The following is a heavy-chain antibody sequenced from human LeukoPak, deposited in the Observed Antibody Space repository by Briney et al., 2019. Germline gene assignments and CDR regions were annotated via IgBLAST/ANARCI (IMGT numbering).Heavy chain of an antibody. Sequence: SETLSLTCAVSGGSISSSNWWSWVRQPPGKGLEWIGEIYHSGSTNYNPSLKSRVTISVDKSKNQFSLKLSSVTAADTAVYYCARLTRNGSCYSFDYWGQGTLVTVSS. CDR1: GGSISSSNW. J-gene: IGHJ4*02. CDR2: IYHSGST. CDR3: ARLTRNGSCYSFDY. D-gene: IGHD2-15*01. V-gene: IGHV4-4*02.